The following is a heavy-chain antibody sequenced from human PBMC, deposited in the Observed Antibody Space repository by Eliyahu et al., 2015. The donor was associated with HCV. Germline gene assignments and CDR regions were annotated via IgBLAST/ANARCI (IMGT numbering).Heavy chain of an antibody. CDR2: IYHSGST. V-gene: IGHV4-38-2*02. Sequence: QVQLQESGPGLVKPSETLSLTCXVSGYSISSXYYWGWIRQPXGKGLEXIGXIYHSGSTYYNPSLKSRVTISVXTSKNQFSLKLSSVTAADTAVYYCARVCRYYYDSSGYCDYWGQGTLVTVSS. J-gene: IGHJ4*02. D-gene: IGHD3-22*01. CDR1: GYSISSXYY. CDR3: ARVCRYYYDSSGYCDY.